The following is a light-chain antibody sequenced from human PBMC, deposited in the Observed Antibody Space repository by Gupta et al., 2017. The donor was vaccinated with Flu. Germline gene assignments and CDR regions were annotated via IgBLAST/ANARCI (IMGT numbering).Light chain of an antibody. CDR1: SSDVGGYNS. V-gene: IGLV2-14*01. CDR3: RQSKRSSTVV. Sequence: QSALTQPASVSGSPGHSITISCTGTSSDVGGYNSVSWYQQHPGKAPKLMSEEVHNRPSGPSKRGAASESAAKASAHTSALQPEDEADDYYRQSKRSSTVVFGPGTKLTVL. CDR2: EVH. J-gene: IGLJ1*01.